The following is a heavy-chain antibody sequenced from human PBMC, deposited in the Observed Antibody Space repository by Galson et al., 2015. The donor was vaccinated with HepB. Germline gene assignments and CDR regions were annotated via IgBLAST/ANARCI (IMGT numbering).Heavy chain of an antibody. V-gene: IGHV3-7*03. CDR2: IKQDGSEK. Sequence: SLRLSCAASGFTFSSYWMSWVRQAPGKGLEWVANIKQDGSEKYYVDSVKGRFTISRDNAKNSLYLQMNSLRAEDTAVYYCARSNGDGYNWAHYYYYGMDVWGQGTTVTVSS. J-gene: IGHJ6*02. D-gene: IGHD5-24*01. CDR1: GFTFSSYW. CDR3: ARSNGDGYNWAHYYYYGMDV.